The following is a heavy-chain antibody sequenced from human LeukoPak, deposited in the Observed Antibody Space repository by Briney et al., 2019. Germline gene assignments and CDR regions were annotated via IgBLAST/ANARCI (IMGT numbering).Heavy chain of an antibody. CDR1: GYTFTGYY. CDR3: ARGVVAATFYYYMDV. D-gene: IGHD2-15*01. J-gene: IGHJ6*03. CDR2: INPNSGGT. Sequence: ASVKVSCKPSGYTFTGYYIQWVRQAPGQGLEWMGWINPNSGGTNYAQKFQGRDTMTRDTSISTAYMELSSLRSDDTAVYYCARGVVAATFYYYMDVWGKGTTVTVSS. V-gene: IGHV1-2*02.